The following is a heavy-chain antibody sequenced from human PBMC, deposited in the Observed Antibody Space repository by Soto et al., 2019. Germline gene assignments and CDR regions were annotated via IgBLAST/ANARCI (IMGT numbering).Heavy chain of an antibody. CDR2: IYPVDSDT. J-gene: IGHJ3*02. CDR3: ARFSIGYLYAFEI. Sequence: PGESLNLSCKCSGYNFTSYWIGWVRQIPGKGLEWMGIIYPVDSDTRYIPSFQGRLPISDDKPISTPYLRGSGLKPSDTHMYYGARFSIGYLYAFEIWGEGKRLPVS. V-gene: IGHV5-51*01. CDR1: GYNFTSYW. D-gene: IGHD6-6*01.